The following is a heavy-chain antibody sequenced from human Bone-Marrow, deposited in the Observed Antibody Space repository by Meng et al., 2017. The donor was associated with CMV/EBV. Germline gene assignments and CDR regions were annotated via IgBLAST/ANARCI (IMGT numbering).Heavy chain of an antibody. V-gene: IGHV3-9*01. CDR2: ISWNSGSI. Sequence: SLKISCAASGFTFDDYAMHWVRQAPGKGLEWVSGISWNSGSIGYADSVKGRFTISRDNAKNTQYLQMNSLRAEDTAVYYCARDPGRYSNKGGWFESWGQGTLVTVSS. CDR1: GFTFDDYA. D-gene: IGHD3-16*02. J-gene: IGHJ5*01. CDR3: ARDPGRYSNKGGWFES.